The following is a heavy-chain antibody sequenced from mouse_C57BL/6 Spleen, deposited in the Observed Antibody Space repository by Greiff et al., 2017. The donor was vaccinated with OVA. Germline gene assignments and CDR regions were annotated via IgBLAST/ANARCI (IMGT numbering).Heavy chain of an antibody. CDR3: ARSPLYYDYDGSYAMDY. J-gene: IGHJ4*01. CDR1: GYTFTDYY. D-gene: IGHD2-4*01. CDR2: IYPGSGNT. V-gene: IGHV1-84*01. Sequence: QVQLKQSGPELVKPGASVKISCKASGYTFTDYYINWVKQRPGQGLEWIGWIYPGSGNTKYNEKFKGKATLTVDTSSSTAYMQLSSLTSEDSAVYFCARSPLYYDYDGSYAMDYWGQGTSVTVSS.